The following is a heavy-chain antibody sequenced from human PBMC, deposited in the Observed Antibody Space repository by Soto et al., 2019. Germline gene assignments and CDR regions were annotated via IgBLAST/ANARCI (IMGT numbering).Heavy chain of an antibody. CDR2: ISSSSSYI. CDR1: GITFSRSS. D-gene: IGHD6-13*01. CDR3: ARDIRVAAAGVYNWFDP. Sequence: PGGSLRLSCKASGITFSRSSMNWVRQAPGKGLEWVSSISSSSSYIYYADSVKGRFTISRDNAKNPLYLQMNSLRAEDTAVYYCARDIRVAAAGVYNWFDPWGQGTLVTVSS. V-gene: IGHV3-21*01. J-gene: IGHJ5*02.